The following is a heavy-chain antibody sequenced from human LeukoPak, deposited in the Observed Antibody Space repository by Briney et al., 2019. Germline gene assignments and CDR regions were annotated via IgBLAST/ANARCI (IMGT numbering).Heavy chain of an antibody. Sequence: PGRSLRLSCAASGFTFSSYAMHWVRQAPGKGLEWVAVISYDGSNKYYADSVKGRFTISRDNSKNTLYLQMNSLRAEDTAVYYCARDEAAAAGITTLDYWGQGTLVTVSS. V-gene: IGHV3-30-3*01. CDR3: ARDEAAAAGITTLDY. D-gene: IGHD6-13*01. CDR2: ISYDGSNK. CDR1: GFTFSSYA. J-gene: IGHJ4*02.